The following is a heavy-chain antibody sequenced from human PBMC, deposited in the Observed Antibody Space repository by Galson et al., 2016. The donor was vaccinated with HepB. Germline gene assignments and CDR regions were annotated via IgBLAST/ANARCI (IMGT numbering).Heavy chain of an antibody. V-gene: IGHV3-9*01. CDR2: INWNSHYV. J-gene: IGHJ5*02. D-gene: IGHD6-25*01. CDR1: GFTLEDYA. CDR3: AKDSDGGISAAGTTFEA. Sequence: SLRLSCAASGFTLEDYAMHWVRQAPGKGLEWVSGINWNSHYVAYADSVKGRFTISRDNAKNSPYLQMDGLRGDDTALYYCAKDSDGGISAAGTTFEAWGQGTLVAASS.